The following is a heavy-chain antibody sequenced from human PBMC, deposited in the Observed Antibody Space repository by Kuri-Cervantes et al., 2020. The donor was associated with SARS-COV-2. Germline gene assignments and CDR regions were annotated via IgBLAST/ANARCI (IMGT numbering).Heavy chain of an antibody. D-gene: IGHD3-16*02. CDR1: GFTFSSYG. Sequence: GESLKISCAASGFTFSSYGMHWVRQAPGKGLEWVAFIRYDGSNKYYADSVKGRFTISRDNSKNTLYLQMNSLRAEDTAVYYCARVDMITFGGVIVIYAFDIWGQGTMVTVSS. CDR3: ARVDMITFGGVIVIYAFDI. J-gene: IGHJ3*02. CDR2: IRYDGSNK. V-gene: IGHV3-30*02.